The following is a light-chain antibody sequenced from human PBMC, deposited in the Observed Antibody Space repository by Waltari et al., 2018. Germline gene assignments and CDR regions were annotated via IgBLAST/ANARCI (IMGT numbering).Light chain of an antibody. CDR1: SGPVTNDHF. J-gene: IGLJ3*02. CDR2: DGT. Sequence: QAVVTQEPSLTVSPGGTVTLPCGSSSGPVTNDHFPYWFQQKPGQAPRALIYDGTKRQSWTPARFSGSLVGGKAALTLSGAQPEDETVYYCLLSYAGARVFGGGTKLTVL. CDR3: LLSYAGARV. V-gene: IGLV7-46*01.